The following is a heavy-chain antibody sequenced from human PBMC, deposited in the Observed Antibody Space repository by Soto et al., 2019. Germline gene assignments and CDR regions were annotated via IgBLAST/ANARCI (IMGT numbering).Heavy chain of an antibody. CDR3: ARDRLVGYSGYDPVNWFEP. Sequence: SQTLSLTCVISWDSVSSNSAAWNWIRQSPSRGLEWLGRTYYRSKWYNDYAVSVKSRITINPDTSKNQFSLQLNSVTPEDTAVYYCARDRLVGYSGYDPVNWFEPWGQGTLVTVSS. D-gene: IGHD5-12*01. CDR2: TYYRSKWYN. CDR1: WDSVSSNSAA. J-gene: IGHJ5*02. V-gene: IGHV6-1*01.